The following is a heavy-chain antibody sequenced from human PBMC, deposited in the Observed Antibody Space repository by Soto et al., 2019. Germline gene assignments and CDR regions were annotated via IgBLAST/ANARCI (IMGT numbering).Heavy chain of an antibody. Sequence: PSETQSLTYAVYGGSFNAYYGTWIRQSPGKGLEWIGEINHSGSTNCNPSLKSRVAISVDTSQSQFSLRLSSVTAADTAVYYCAGKGSSTWAYHYYMDVWAKGTTVTVSS. J-gene: IGHJ6*03. V-gene: IGHV4-34*01. CDR3: AGKGSSTWAYHYYMDV. CDR1: GGSFNAYY. D-gene: IGHD2-15*01. CDR2: INHSGST.